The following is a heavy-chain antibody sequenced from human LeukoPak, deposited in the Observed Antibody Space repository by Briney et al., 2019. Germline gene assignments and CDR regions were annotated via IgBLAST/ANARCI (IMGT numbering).Heavy chain of an antibody. CDR2: IYYSGST. CDR1: GGSISSYY. V-gene: IGHV4-59*08. J-gene: IGHJ4*02. Sequence: SETLSLTCTVSGGSISSYYWSWIRQPPGKGLEWIGYIYYSGSTNYNPSLKSRVTISVDTSKNKFSLKLSSVATAITAVYYCARQDSSGYLDYWGQGTLVTVSS. D-gene: IGHD3-22*01. CDR3: ARQDSSGYLDY.